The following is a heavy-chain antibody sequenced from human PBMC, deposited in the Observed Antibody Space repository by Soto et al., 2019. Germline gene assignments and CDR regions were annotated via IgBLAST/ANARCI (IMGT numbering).Heavy chain of an antibody. CDR1: VVSINNSTSF. Sequence: SETLSLTCSVSVVSINNSTSFWGWLRQSPGKGLEWIATINYRWPAEYNPSLKSRVTISVDRSRNVLSLQMNYVTAPDTAVYYCANYFVSSPWFDAWGQATLVTVSS. CDR2: INYRWPA. CDR3: ANYFVSSPWFDA. D-gene: IGHD3-10*01. J-gene: IGHJ5*02. V-gene: IGHV4-39*02.